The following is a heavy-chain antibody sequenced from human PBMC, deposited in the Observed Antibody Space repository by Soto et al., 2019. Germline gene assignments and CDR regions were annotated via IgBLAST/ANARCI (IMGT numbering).Heavy chain of an antibody. CDR3: ASVKIAAPYYDYGMDV. CDR1: GYTFTSYG. J-gene: IGHJ6*02. D-gene: IGHD6-25*01. V-gene: IGHV1-18*01. CDR2: ISAYNGNT. Sequence: QVQLVQSGAEVKKPGASVKVSCKASGYTFTSYGISWVRQAPGQGLEWMGWISAYNGNTNYAQKLQGGGTMTTDTSPSTAYMELRSQGSDDTAVYYCASVKIAAPYYDYGMDVWGQGTTVTVPS.